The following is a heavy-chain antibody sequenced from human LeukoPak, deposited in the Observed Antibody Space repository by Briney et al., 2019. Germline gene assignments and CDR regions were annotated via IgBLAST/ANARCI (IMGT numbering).Heavy chain of an antibody. V-gene: IGHV3-30*18. CDR2: ISYYGSNK. J-gene: IGHJ4*02. D-gene: IGHD3-3*01. CDR3: AKDRATYYDFWSGFQLNDY. CDR1: GFTFSSYG. Sequence: GWSLRLSCAASGFTFSSYGMHWVRQAPGKGLEWVAVISYYGSNKYYADSVKGRFTISRDNSKNTLYLQMNSLRAEDTAVYYCAKDRATYYDFWSGFQLNDYWGQGTLVTVSS.